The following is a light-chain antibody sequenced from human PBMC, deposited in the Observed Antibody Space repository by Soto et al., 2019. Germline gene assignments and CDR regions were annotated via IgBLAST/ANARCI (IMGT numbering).Light chain of an antibody. V-gene: IGKV1-27*01. CDR2: SSS. Sequence: DIQMTQSPSSLSASVGDRVTITCRASQDISVYLAWYQQKPGKVPKLLIYSSSTLQSAVPSRLSGSGSTTDFTLTISSLQPEDVANYYCQKFNTAPLTFGQGTRLEIK. CDR3: QKFNTAPLT. CDR1: QDISVY. J-gene: IGKJ5*01.